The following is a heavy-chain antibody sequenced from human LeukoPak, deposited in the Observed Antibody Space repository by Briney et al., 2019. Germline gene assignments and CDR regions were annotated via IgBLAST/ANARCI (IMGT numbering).Heavy chain of an antibody. Sequence: PSETLSLTCTVSGGSISSYYWSWIRQPPGKGLEWIGCIYYSGSTNYNPSLKSRVTISVDTSKNQFSLKLSSVTAADTAVYYCARTTIYPYYYYYGMDVWGQGTTVTVSS. CDR3: ARTTIYPYYYYYGMDV. CDR2: IYYSGST. J-gene: IGHJ6*02. CDR1: GGSISSYY. D-gene: IGHD5-24*01. V-gene: IGHV4-59*01.